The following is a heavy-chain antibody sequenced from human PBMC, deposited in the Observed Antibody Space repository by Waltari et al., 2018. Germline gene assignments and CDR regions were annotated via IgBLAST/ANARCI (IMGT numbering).Heavy chain of an antibody. V-gene: IGHV4-39*07. CDR3: ARDQIVVVYAISGLDAFDI. CDR1: GGSISSSSYY. D-gene: IGHD2-8*02. J-gene: IGHJ3*02. Sequence: QLQLQESGPGLVKPSETLSLTCTVSGGSISSSSYYWGWIRQPPGKGLEWIGSIYYSGSTDDNPSRKSRVTISVDTSKNQFSLKLSSVTAADTAVYDCARDQIVVVYAISGLDAFDIWGQGTMVTVSS. CDR2: IYYSGST.